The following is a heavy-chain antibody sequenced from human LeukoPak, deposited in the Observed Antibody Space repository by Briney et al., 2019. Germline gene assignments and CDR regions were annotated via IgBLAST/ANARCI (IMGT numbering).Heavy chain of an antibody. J-gene: IGHJ4*02. CDR1: GYTFTSYG. CDR3: ANGTVDDILTAYPFGGFDC. D-gene: IGHD3-9*01. V-gene: IGHV1-18*01. Sequence: ASVKVSCKASGYTFTSYGITWVRQAPGQGLEWMGWISAYNGNTNYAQKPQGRVTLTTDTSTSTAYLELRRLRSEDTAVYFFANGTVDDILTAYPFGGFDCWSQRTLATVSS. CDR2: ISAYNGNT.